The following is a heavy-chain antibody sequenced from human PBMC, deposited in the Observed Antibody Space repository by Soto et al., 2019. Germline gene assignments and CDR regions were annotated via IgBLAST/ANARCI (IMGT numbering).Heavy chain of an antibody. Sequence: SETLSLTCTVSGGSISSSSYYWGWIRQPPGKGLEWIGSIYYSGSTYYNPSLKSRVTISVDTSKSQFSLKLSSVTAADTAVYYCARQAPIAAAGPPFYYYYYGMDVWGQGTTVTVSS. J-gene: IGHJ6*02. CDR3: ARQAPIAAAGPPFYYYYYGMDV. D-gene: IGHD6-13*01. CDR1: GGSISSSSYY. V-gene: IGHV4-39*01. CDR2: IYYSGST.